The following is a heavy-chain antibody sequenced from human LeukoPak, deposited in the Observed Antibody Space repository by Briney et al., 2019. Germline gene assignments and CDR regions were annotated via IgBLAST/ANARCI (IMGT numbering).Heavy chain of an antibody. Sequence: GGSLRLSCAASRFTFSDYYMSWIRQAPGKGLEWVSYISSSGSTIYYADSVKGRFTISRDNAKNSLYLQMNSLRAEDTAVYYCARTYYYDSSDPFFDYWGQGTLVTVSS. V-gene: IGHV3-11*04. D-gene: IGHD3-22*01. CDR3: ARTYYYDSSDPFFDY. CDR2: ISSSGSTI. J-gene: IGHJ4*02. CDR1: RFTFSDYY.